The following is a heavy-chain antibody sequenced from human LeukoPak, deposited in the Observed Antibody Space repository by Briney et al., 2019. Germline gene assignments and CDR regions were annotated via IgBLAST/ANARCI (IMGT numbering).Heavy chain of an antibody. J-gene: IGHJ4*02. D-gene: IGHD6-19*01. V-gene: IGHV3-48*01. CDR3: ARDIVAVAGTGDYFDY. CDR2: ISSSSSTI. Sequence: GGSLRLSCAASGFTFSSYSMNWVRQAPGKGLEWVSYISSSSSTIYYADSVEGRFTISRDNAKNPLYLQMNSLRAEDTAVYYCARDIVAVAGTGDYFDYWGQGTLVTVSS. CDR1: GFTFSSYS.